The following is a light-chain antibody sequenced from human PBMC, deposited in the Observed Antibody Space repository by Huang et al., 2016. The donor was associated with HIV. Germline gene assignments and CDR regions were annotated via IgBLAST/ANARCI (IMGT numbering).Light chain of an antibody. J-gene: IGKJ1*01. V-gene: IGKV3-15*01. CDR1: QGVSSN. CDR2: GAA. Sequence: EIVMTQSPATVSVSPGERVTLSCRASQGVSSNLAWYQQKPGQAPRLLVYGAATRATGIPARFTVSGFGTEFTLTISSLQSEDSAIYYCQQYDNWPPWSFGQGTKVEIK. CDR3: QQYDNWPPWS.